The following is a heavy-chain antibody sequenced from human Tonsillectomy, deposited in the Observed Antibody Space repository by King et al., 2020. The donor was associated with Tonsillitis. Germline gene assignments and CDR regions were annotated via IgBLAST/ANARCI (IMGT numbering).Heavy chain of an antibody. V-gene: IGHV3-21*01. Sequence: VQLVESGGGLVKPGGSLRLSCAASGFTFSRFTMHWVRQAPGKGLEWVSSISSGSSYINYADSVKGRFTISRDNAKNSLSLQINSLRAEAAAVYYCARVTYDIWTYYYIDYFDYWGQGTLVTVSS. J-gene: IGHJ4*02. CDR3: ARVTYDIWTYYYIDYFDY. CDR2: ISSGSSYI. CDR1: GFTFSRFT. D-gene: IGHD3-9*01.